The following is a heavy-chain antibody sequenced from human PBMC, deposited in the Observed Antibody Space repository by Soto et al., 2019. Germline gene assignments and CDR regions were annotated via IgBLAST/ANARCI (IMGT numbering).Heavy chain of an antibody. CDR2: VYYRGRS. CDR1: GGSVSNSNYY. Sequence: SATLSLTCTVSGGSVSNSNYYWGWIRQSPGKGLEWIGSVYYRGRSYSKSSVKSRVTISVDTSKNQFSLNLNSVTASDTAVYYCVSQRTSVLTQAYFDYWGPGALVTV. V-gene: IGHV4-39*01. J-gene: IGHJ4*02. D-gene: IGHD2-8*01. CDR3: VSQRTSVLTQAYFDY.